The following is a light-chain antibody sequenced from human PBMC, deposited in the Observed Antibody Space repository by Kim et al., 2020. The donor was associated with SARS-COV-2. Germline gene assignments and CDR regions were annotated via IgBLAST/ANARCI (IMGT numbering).Light chain of an antibody. J-gene: IGKJ2*01. CDR2: AAS. CDR3: QQSYDTPYT. CDR1: QNINYY. Sequence: DIQMTQSPSSLSASVGDRVTITCRASQNINYYLNWYQQKPGKAPNVLIFAASNLQSGVPSRFRGSGAGTDFTLTISSLQPEDFATYFCQQSYDTPYTYGRGTKLEI. V-gene: IGKV1-39*01.